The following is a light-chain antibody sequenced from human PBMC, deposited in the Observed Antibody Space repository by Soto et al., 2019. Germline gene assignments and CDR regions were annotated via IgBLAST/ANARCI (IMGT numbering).Light chain of an antibody. J-gene: IGKJ5*01. CDR2: GAS. CDR3: QQYNNRPPT. Sequence: EIVMTQSPATLSVSPGERATLSCRASQSVSSNLAWYQHKPGQAPRLLIYGASTRATGIPARFSGSGSGTEFTLTLSSLQSEDFAVYYCQQYNNRPPTFGQGTRLEIK. CDR1: QSVSSN. V-gene: IGKV3-15*01.